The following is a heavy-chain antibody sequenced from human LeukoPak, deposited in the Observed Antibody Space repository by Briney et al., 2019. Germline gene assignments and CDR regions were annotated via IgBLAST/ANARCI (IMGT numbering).Heavy chain of an antibody. CDR3: ARDLSYDYVWGSYRYTGFDY. J-gene: IGHJ4*02. V-gene: IGHV4-4*07. D-gene: IGHD3-16*02. Sequence: SETLSLTCTVSGGSISSYYWSWIRQPAGKGLEWIGRIYTSGSITYNPSLKSRVSMSVDTSKNQFSLKLSSVTAADTAVYYCARDLSYDYVWGSYRYTGFDYWGQGTLVTVSS. CDR1: GGSISSYY. CDR2: IYTSGSI.